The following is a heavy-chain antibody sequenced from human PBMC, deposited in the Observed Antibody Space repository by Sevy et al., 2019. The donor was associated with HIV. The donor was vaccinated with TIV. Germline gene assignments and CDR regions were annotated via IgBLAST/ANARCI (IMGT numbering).Heavy chain of an antibody. J-gene: IGHJ4*02. D-gene: IGHD4-17*01. CDR2: ISYDGSNK. V-gene: IGHV3-30-3*01. CDR3: ARADYGDYSGEFDY. CDR1: GITFSSHA. Sequence: GGSLRLSCAASGITFSSHAMHWVRQAPGKGLERVTIISYDGSNKYYADSVKGRFTISLDNSKNTLYLQMNSLRAEDTAVYYCARADYGDYSGEFDYWGQGTLVTVSS.